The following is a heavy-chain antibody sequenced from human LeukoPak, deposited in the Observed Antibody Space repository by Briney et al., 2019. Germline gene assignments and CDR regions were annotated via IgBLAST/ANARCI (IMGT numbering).Heavy chain of an antibody. CDR2: ISAYNANT. V-gene: IGHV1-18*01. CDR3: ARDKGYSSGWYDHYYYGMDV. Sequence: GASVKVSCKASSYTFTSYGSSWVRQAPGQGLEWMGWISAYNANTNYAHKLQGRVTMTTDTSTSTAYMELRSLRSDDTAVYYCARDKGYSSGWYDHYYYGMDVWGQGTTVTVSS. CDR1: SYTFTSYG. J-gene: IGHJ6*02. D-gene: IGHD6-19*01.